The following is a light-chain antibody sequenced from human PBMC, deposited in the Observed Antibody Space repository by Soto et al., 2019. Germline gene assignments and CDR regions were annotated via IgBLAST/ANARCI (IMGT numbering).Light chain of an antibody. CDR1: QSVGSY. CDR3: QQRSDLWT. CDR2: DAY. Sequence: EIVLTQSPATLSLSPGERATRSCRASQSVGSYLAWYQQKPGQAPRLLIYDAYNRASGIPARFSGSGSGTDFTLTISSLEPEDFAIYYCQQRSDLWTFGHGTKVDIK. V-gene: IGKV3-11*01. J-gene: IGKJ1*01.